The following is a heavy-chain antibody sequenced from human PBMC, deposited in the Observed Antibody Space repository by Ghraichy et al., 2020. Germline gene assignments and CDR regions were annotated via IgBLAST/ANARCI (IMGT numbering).Heavy chain of an antibody. CDR2: IYYSVST. CDR3: STARGEWEALGS. Sequence: SQTLSLTCIVSGGSMTNYYWTWIRQPPGKGLEWIGYIYYSVSTNYNPSLKSRVTISLDTSKNQFSLKLTSVTAADTAVYYCSTARGEWEALGSWGQGTLVTVSS. J-gene: IGHJ4*02. CDR1: GGSMTNYY. D-gene: IGHD1-26*01. V-gene: IGHV4-59*01.